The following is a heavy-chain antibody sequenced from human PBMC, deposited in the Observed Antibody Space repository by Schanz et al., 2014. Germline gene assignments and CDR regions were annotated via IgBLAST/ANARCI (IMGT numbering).Heavy chain of an antibody. CDR3: AKIERNED. D-gene: IGHD1-1*01. V-gene: IGHV3-23*04. CDR2: ITGASDHI. J-gene: IGHJ4*02. CDR1: GFTFSSYA. Sequence: EVQLVESGGDLVQPGGSLRLSCSASGFTFSSYAMSCVRQAPGRGLEWVSGITGASDHIDYAESVKGRFTISRDNSKNTLYLQMDSLRAEDTAVYFCAKIERNEDWGQGTLVTVSS.